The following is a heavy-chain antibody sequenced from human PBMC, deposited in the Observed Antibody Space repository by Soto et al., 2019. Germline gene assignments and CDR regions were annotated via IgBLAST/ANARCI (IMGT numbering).Heavy chain of an antibody. CDR1: GYTFTGYY. J-gene: IGHJ6*02. CDR2: INPNSGGT. CDR3: ARDTYYYDSSGYYHYYYGMDV. Sequence: ASVKVSCKASGYTFTGYYMHWVRQAPGQGLEWMGWINPNSGGTNYAQKFQGRVTMTRDTSISTAYVELSRLRSDDTAVYHCARDTYYYDSSGYYHYYYGMDVWGQGTTVTVSS. V-gene: IGHV1-2*02. D-gene: IGHD3-22*01.